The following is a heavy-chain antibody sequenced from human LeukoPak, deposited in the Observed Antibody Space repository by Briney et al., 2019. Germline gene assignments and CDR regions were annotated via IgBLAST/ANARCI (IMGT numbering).Heavy chain of an antibody. CDR1: GYTFTSYY. V-gene: IGHV1-46*01. D-gene: IGHD6-19*01. J-gene: IGHJ5*02. CDR2: INPSGGST. Sequence: ASVKVSCKASGYTFTSYYMHWVRQAPGQGLEWMGIINPSGGSTSYAQKFQGRVTMTRGTSTSTVYMELSSLRSEDTAVYYCARDRIESAVAGMGLYNWFDPWGXXXLVTVS. CDR3: ARDRIESAVAGMGLYNWFDP.